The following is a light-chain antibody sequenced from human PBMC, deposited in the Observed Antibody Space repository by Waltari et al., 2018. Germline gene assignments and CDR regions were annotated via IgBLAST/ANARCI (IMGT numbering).Light chain of an antibody. CDR3: QSSDTSLSGWI. J-gene: IGLJ2*01. V-gene: IGLV1-40*01. Sequence: QSVLTQPPSVSGAPGQRVTISCTGSRSNIGAGSDVHWYQQLPGAAPNLLIFGNNNRPSGVPDRFSGSKSGTSASLAIAGLQVEDEATYFCQSSDTSLSGWIFGGGTKLIVL. CDR2: GNN. CDR1: RSNIGAGSD.